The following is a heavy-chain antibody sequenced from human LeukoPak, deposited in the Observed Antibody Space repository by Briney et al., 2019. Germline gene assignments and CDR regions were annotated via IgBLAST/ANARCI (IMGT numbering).Heavy chain of an antibody. CDR1: GFTFSSYG. D-gene: IGHD5-12*01. V-gene: IGHV3-30*02. CDR3: ARDPRGYERAFDI. J-gene: IGHJ3*02. Sequence: GGSLRLSCAASGFTFSSYGIHWVRQAPGKGLEWVAFIRYDGSNKYYVDSVKGRFTISRDNSKNTLYLQMNSLRAEDTAVYYCARDPRGYERAFDIWGQGTMVTVSS. CDR2: IRYDGSNK.